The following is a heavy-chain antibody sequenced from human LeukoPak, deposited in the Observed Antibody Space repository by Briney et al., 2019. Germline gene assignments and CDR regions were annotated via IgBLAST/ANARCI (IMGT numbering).Heavy chain of an antibody. CDR2: IHDGGST. Sequence: PGGSLRLSCAASGLTVGSNCMSWVRQPPGKGLEWIGEIHDGGSTTYHPSLKSRVTISVDKLKNQFSLTLTSVTAADTAVYFCARGAHYAWNSWGQGTLVTVSS. J-gene: IGHJ4*02. CDR3: ARGAHYAWNS. D-gene: IGHD3-16*01. CDR1: GLTVGSNC. V-gene: IGHV4-4*01.